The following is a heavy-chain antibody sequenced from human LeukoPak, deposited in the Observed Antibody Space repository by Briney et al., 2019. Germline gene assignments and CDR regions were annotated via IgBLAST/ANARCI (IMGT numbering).Heavy chain of an antibody. CDR2: IYTKGGI. CDR1: GGSISSSY. Sequence: SETLSLTCTVSGGSISSSYWSWIRQPAGKGLEWIGRIYTKGGINYNPSLKSRVTISFDKSQNQLSLRLSSVTAADTAVYYCAKTRSSPSWFDPWGQGTLVTVSS. CDR3: AKTRSSPSWFDP. J-gene: IGHJ5*02. V-gene: IGHV4-4*07.